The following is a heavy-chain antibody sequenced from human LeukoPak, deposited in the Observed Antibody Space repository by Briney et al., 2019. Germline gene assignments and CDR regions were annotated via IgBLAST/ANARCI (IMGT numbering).Heavy chain of an antibody. CDR3: ASDERSTWYEY. D-gene: IGHD6-13*01. J-gene: IGHJ4*02. Sequence: SETLSLTCTVSGGSISGYYWGWIRQPPGRGLEWVGSIYYSGYSGTTYYTPSLKSRVTVSVDTSKNQFSLKLNSVTAADTAVYYCASDERSTWYEYWGQGTLVTVSS. CDR2: IYYSGYSGTT. V-gene: IGHV4-39*07. CDR1: GGSISGYY.